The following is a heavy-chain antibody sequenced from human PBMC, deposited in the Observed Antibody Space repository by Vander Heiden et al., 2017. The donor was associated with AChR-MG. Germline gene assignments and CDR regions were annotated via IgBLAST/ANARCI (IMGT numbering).Heavy chain of an antibody. CDR2: ISHSGRT. CDR1: GDSISSAGLC. CDR3: VRHPVAAWYFDL. Sequence: QVQLQESGPGLVKPSGTLSLTCAVSGDSISSAGLCWSWVRQPPGKGLEWIGEISHSGRTNYNPSLKSRVTILIDASKNQFSLKMDSVAAADTAVFYCVRHPVAAWYFDLWGRGSLVTVSS. V-gene: IGHV4-4*02. J-gene: IGHJ2*01. D-gene: IGHD6-19*01.